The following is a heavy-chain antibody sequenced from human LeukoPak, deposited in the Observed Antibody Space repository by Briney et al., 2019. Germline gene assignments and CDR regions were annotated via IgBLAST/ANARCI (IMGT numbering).Heavy chain of an antibody. J-gene: IGHJ4*02. Sequence: PSETLSLTCSVSGDSVTSTYWSWIRQPPGKGLEWIAYVHHSESSNYNPSFRSRVIIPVDTSRNQFSLRLSSVTAADTAIYYCARESAGSLHDSTAAFHYWGQGILVIVSS. CDR3: ARESAGSLHDSTAAFHY. D-gene: IGHD2-8*02. V-gene: IGHV4-59*02. CDR1: GDSVTSTY. CDR2: VHHSESS.